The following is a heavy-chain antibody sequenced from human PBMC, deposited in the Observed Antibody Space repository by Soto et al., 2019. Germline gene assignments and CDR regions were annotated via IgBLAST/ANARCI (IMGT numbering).Heavy chain of an antibody. Sequence: EVQLVESGGGLVQPGGSLKLSCAASGFTCSGSAMHWVRQASGQGREWLGRARNRANNYATAYAASVKGRFTISRDDSKNTTYLQMNSLKTEDTAVYYCTRRDIDASKGWFDPWGQGTLVTVSS. CDR3: TRRDIDASKGWFDP. D-gene: IGHD3-9*01. CDR1: GFTCSGSA. J-gene: IGHJ5*02. V-gene: IGHV3-73*02. CDR2: ARNRANNYAT.